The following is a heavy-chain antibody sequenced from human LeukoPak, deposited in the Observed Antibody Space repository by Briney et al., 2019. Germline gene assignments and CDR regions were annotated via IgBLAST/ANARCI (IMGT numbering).Heavy chain of an antibody. CDR2: IRSKAYGGTT. D-gene: IGHD3-22*01. J-gene: IGHJ3*02. CDR1: GFTFGDYA. V-gene: IGHV3-49*04. Sequence: PGRSLRLSCTASGFTFGDYAMSWVRQAPGKGLEWVGFIRSKAYGGTTEYAASVKGRFTISRDDSKSIAYLQMNSLETEDTAVYYCTRNDSSGYSSDAFDIWGQGTMVTVSS. CDR3: TRNDSSGYSSDAFDI.